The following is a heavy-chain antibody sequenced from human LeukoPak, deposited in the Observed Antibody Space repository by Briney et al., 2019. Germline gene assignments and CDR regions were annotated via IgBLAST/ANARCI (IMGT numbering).Heavy chain of an antibody. CDR2: IHYTGST. J-gene: IGHJ5*02. V-gene: IGHV4-59*01. CDR1: GGSISSYY. Sequence: SETLSLTCTVSGGSISSYYWSWIRQSPGKGLECIGYIHYTGSTDYNPSPKSRVTISVETSKNQFSLKLKSVTAADTAVYYCARGGYYGSGNDFRFDPWGQGTLVTVSS. CDR3: ARGGYYGSGNDFRFDP. D-gene: IGHD3-10*01.